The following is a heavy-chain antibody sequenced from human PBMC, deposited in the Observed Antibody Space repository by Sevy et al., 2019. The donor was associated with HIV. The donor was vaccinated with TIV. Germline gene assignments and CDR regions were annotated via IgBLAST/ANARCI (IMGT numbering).Heavy chain of an antibody. CDR3: ARGGGGSSRRYYYGIDV. CDR1: GFTFSTYA. Sequence: GGSLRLSCAASGFTFSTYAMHWVRQAPGKGLEWVVIISYDGSNKYYADSVKGRFTISRDNSKNTLYVQLNSLRAEDTAVYYCARGGGGSSRRYYYGIDVWGQGTTVTVSS. J-gene: IGHJ6*02. CDR2: ISYDGSNK. V-gene: IGHV3-30-3*01. D-gene: IGHD3-16*01.